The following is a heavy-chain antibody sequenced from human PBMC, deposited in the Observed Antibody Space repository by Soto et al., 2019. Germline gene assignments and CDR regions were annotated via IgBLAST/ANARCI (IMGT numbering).Heavy chain of an antibody. J-gene: IGHJ4*02. CDR3: ARDQSIAARLPPPDY. V-gene: IGHV3-11*01. D-gene: IGHD6-6*01. CDR1: GFTFSDYY. Sequence: GGSLRLSCAASGFTFSDYYMSWIRQAPGKGLEWVSYISSSGSTIYYADSVKGRFTISRDNAKNSLYLQMNSLRAEDTAVYYCARDQSIAARLPPPDYWGQGTLVTVSS. CDR2: ISSSGSTI.